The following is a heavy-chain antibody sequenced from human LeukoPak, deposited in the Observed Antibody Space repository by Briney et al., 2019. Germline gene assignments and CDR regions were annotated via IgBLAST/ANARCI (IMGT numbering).Heavy chain of an antibody. CDR3: ARSVRSGGWWVDYFDY. V-gene: IGHV1-18*04. J-gene: IGHJ4*02. D-gene: IGHD6-13*01. CDR1: GYTFTSYG. Sequence: ASVKVSCKASGYTFTSYGISWVRQAPGQGLEWVGWISAYNGNTNYAQKLQGRVTMTTDTSTSTAYMELRSLRSDDTAVYYCARSVRSGGWWVDYFDYWGQGTLVTVSS. CDR2: ISAYNGNT.